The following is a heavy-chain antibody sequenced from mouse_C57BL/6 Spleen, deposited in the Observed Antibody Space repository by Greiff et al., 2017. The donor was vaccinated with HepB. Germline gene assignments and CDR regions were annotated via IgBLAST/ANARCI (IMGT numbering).Heavy chain of an antibody. D-gene: IGHD2-12*01. CDR2: INPSSGYT. V-gene: IGHV1-7*01. Sequence: VQVVESGAELAKPGASVKLSCKASGYTFTSYWMHWVKQRPGQGLEWIGYINPSSGYTKYNQKFKDKATLTADKSSSTAYMQLSSLTYEDSAVYYCAKVSAMDYWGQGTSVTVSS. CDR1: GYTFTSYW. CDR3: AKVSAMDY. J-gene: IGHJ4*01.